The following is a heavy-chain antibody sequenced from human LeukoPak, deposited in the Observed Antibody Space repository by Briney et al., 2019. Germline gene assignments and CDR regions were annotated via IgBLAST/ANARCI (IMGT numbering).Heavy chain of an antibody. J-gene: IGHJ6*02. Sequence: GGSLRLSCAASGFIFSNYWMTWVRQAPGKGLEWVANINRDGSERYYVDSVKGRFTISRDDAKSSLYLQMNSLRAEDTAVYYCARRNAMDVWGQGTTVIVFS. CDR3: ARRNAMDV. CDR2: INRDGSER. V-gene: IGHV3-7*03. CDR1: GFIFSNYW.